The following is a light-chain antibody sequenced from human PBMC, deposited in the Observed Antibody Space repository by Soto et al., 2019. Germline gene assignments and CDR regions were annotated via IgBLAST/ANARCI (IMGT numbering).Light chain of an antibody. Sequence: QSALTQPRSVSGSPGQSVSISCTGTISDVAGYNYVSWYQHHPGKPPKLLISDVTKRPSWVPDRFSGSKSGNTASLTISELQAEDEADYYCSSYAGNNNLVFGGGTQLTVL. CDR1: ISDVAGYNY. CDR3: SSYAGNNNLV. J-gene: IGLJ2*01. CDR2: DVT. V-gene: IGLV2-11*01.